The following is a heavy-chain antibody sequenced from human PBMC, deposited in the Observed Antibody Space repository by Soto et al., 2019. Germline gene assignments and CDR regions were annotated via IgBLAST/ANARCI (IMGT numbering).Heavy chain of an antibody. J-gene: IGHJ4*02. CDR1: GFSLSTSGVG. Sequence: QITLKESGPTLVKPTQTLTLTCTFSGFSLSTSGVGVGWIRQPPGKALEWLALIYWDDDKRYSPSLKSRLTIHKDPPKNQVVLTMTHMDPVDTATYYRAHSGHQTLVVLFDYWGQGTLVTVSS. CDR3: AHSGHQTLVVLFDY. CDR2: IYWDDDK. D-gene: IGHD2-15*01. V-gene: IGHV2-5*02.